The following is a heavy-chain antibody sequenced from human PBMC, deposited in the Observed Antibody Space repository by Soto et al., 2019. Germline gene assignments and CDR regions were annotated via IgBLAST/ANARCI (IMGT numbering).Heavy chain of an antibody. CDR1: GYTFTSYD. CDR3: ARGIAARNDAFDI. CDR2: INPNSGGT. Sequence: GASVKVSCKASGYTFTSYDINWVRQATGQGLEWMGWINPNSGGTNYAQKFQGWVTMTRDTSISTAYMELSRLRSDDTAVYYCARGIAARNDAFDIWGQGTMVTVS. V-gene: IGHV1-2*04. J-gene: IGHJ3*02. D-gene: IGHD6-13*01.